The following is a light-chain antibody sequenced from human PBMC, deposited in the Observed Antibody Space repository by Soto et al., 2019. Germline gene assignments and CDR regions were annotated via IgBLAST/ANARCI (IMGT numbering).Light chain of an antibody. Sequence: QLVLTQPPSASASLGASVTLTCTLSSAYSNYKVDWYQQRPGKGPRFVMRVGTGGIVGSKGDGIPDRFSVLGSGLNRYLTIKNIQEEDESDYHCGADHGSGSNFVVVFGGGTKVTVL. J-gene: IGLJ2*01. CDR1: SAYSNYK. CDR2: VGTGGIVG. V-gene: IGLV9-49*02. CDR3: GADHGSGSNFVVV.